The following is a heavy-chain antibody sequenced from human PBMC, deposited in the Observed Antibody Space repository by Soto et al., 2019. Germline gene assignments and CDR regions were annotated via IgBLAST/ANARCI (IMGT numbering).Heavy chain of an antibody. CDR3: ARDQGDCSGGSCYSRWFDP. V-gene: IGHV1-69*01. D-gene: IGHD2-15*01. J-gene: IGHJ5*02. Sequence: VSCKASGGTFSSYAISWVRQAPGQGLEWMGGIIPIFGTANYAQKFQGRVTITADESTSTAYMELSSLRSEDTAVYYCARDQGDCSGGSCYSRWFDPWGQGTLVTVSS. CDR1: GGTFSSYA. CDR2: IIPIFGTA.